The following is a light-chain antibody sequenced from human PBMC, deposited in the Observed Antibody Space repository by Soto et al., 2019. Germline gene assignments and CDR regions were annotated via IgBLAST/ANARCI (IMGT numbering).Light chain of an antibody. CDR3: CSYAGSNNYYL. CDR2: EVN. J-gene: IGLJ1*01. CDR1: SSAVAGYNY. Sequence: QSALTQPPSASGSPGQSVTISCTGTSSAVAGYNYVSWYQQHPGKAPKLMIYEVNKRPSGVPDRFSGSKSGTTASLTVSGLQAEDEADYYCCSYAGSNNYYLFGPGTKVTVL. V-gene: IGLV2-8*01.